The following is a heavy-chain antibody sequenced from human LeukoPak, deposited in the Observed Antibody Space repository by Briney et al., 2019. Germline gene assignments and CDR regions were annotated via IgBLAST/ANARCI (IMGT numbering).Heavy chain of an antibody. Sequence: PGGSLRLSCAASGFTFSSYSMNWVRQAPGKGLEWVSSISSSSSYIYYADSVKGRFTISRDNAKNSLYLQMNSLRAEDTAVYYCARDADITSSFDYWGQGTLVTVSS. V-gene: IGHV3-21*01. CDR2: ISSSSSYI. CDR3: ARDADITSSFDY. J-gene: IGHJ4*02. CDR1: GFTFSSYS. D-gene: IGHD3-16*01.